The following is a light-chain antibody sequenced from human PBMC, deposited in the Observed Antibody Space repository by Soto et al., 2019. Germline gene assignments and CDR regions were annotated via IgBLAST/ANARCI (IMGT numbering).Light chain of an antibody. J-gene: IGLJ2*01. CDR2: DVS. V-gene: IGLV2-14*01. Sequence: QSVLTQPASVSGSPGQSITISCTGTSSDVGGYNYVSWYQQHPGKAPKLMIYDVSDRPSGVSSRFSGSKSGNTASLTISGLQAEDEADYYCSSYTSRSTLVFGGGTKLIVL. CDR3: SSYTSRSTLV. CDR1: SSDVGGYNY.